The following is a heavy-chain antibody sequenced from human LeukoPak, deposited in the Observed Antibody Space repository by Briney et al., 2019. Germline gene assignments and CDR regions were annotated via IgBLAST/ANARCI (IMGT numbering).Heavy chain of an antibody. CDR2: VNYDRSP. J-gene: IGHJ4*02. D-gene: IGHD6-19*01. Sequence: KSSDTLSLTRSVSGDFMSRFFGIDLRQPRGEALEGIGFVNYDRSPYYSTTLKSRVTISVDTSKNQVSLKLSSVTAADTAVYYCARQRAGYTTGWYSFDYWGQGTRVTVSS. V-gene: IGHV4-59*08. CDR1: GDFMSRFF. CDR3: ARQRAGYTTGWYSFDY.